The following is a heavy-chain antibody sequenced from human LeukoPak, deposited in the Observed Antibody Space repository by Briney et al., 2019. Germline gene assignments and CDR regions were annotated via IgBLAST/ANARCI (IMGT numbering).Heavy chain of an antibody. CDR2: MNPNSGNT. V-gene: IGHV1-8*01. J-gene: IGHJ4*02. D-gene: IGHD2-15*01. CDR3: ATWYCSGGSCYADY. CDR1: GYTFTSYD. Sequence: GASVKVSCKASGYTFTSYDINWVRQATGQGLEWMGWMNPNSGNTGYAQKFQGRVTMTRNTSISTAYTELSSLRSEDTAVYYCATWYCSGGSCYADYWGQGTLVTVSS.